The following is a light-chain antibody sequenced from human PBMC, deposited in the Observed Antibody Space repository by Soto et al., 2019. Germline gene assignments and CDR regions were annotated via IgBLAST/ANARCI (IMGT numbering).Light chain of an antibody. CDR3: QQRSTWHPFT. J-gene: IGKJ3*01. V-gene: IGKV3D-20*02. CDR1: EFISIK. Sequence: EILMTQSPSTLSVSPGERATLSCRASEFISIKLACYQQKPGQAPRLLIYAASSRATGIPNRFSGSGSGTDFTLTISRLEHEDFAVYYCQQRSTWHPFTFGPGTKVDIK. CDR2: AAS.